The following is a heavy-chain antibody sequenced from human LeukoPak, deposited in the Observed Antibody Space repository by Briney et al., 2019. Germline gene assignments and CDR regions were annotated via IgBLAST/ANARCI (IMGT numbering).Heavy chain of an antibody. CDR1: GFTFRSYH. D-gene: IGHD3-9*01. Sequence: GGSLRLSCAASGFTFRSYHMNWVRQAPGKGLEWVSYISGSSGNLQYADSVKGRFTISRDNAENSLYLQMNSLRAEDTAVYYCARVVEGVTGADYWGTGTLVIVAS. V-gene: IGHV3-48*01. CDR3: ARVVEGVTGADY. CDR2: ISGSSGNL. J-gene: IGHJ4*02.